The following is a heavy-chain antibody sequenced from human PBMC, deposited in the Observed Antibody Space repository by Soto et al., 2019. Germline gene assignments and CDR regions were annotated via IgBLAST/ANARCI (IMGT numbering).Heavy chain of an antibody. D-gene: IGHD2-2*01. Sequence: PYETLSLTCTVSGTSISSYYWSWIRQPPGKGLEWIANIHYIGTTNYNPSLASRVTLSVDTSKNQFSLKMNSVTAADRAMYFCARYNSYARDYWGRGTLVTVS. CDR1: GTSISSYY. V-gene: IGHV4-59*01. CDR2: IHYIGTT. CDR3: ARYNSYARDY. J-gene: IGHJ4*02.